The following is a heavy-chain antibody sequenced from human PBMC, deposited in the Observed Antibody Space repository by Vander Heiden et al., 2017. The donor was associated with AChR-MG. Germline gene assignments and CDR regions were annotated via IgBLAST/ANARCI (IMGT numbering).Heavy chain of an antibody. CDR1: GLTLSGYA. D-gene: IGHD2-2*01. J-gene: IGHJ6*02. V-gene: IGHV3-23*01. CDR2: ISCSGGST. CDR3: AKTRNNYYYYYGMDV. Sequence: EVQRSESGGGLVQPGGSLRLSCGASGLTLSGYAMVWVRQAPGKGLEWVSAISCSGGSTYYADSVKGRFTISRDNSKNTLYLQMNSLRAEDTAVYYCAKTRNNYYYYYGMDVWGQGTTVTVSS.